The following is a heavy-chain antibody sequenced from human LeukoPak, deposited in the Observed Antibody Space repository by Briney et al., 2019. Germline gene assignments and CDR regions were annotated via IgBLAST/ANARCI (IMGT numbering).Heavy chain of an antibody. Sequence: GGSLRLSCAVSGFMFSDFAMHWVHQAPGKGLEYVSGISSDGNSTYYANSVKGRFTISRDNSKNTLHLQMGSLRAEDMGIYYCARQYSGSYYEAFDYWGQGTLVTVSS. V-gene: IGHV3-64*01. D-gene: IGHD1-26*01. J-gene: IGHJ4*02. CDR1: GFMFSDFA. CDR3: ARQYSGSYYEAFDY. CDR2: ISSDGNST.